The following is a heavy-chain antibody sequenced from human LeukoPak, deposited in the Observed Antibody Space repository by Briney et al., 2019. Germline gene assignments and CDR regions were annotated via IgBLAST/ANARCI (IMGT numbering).Heavy chain of an antibody. CDR3: ARGFYDSSGYSNCFDP. J-gene: IGHJ5*02. CDR1: GDSISSSD. Sequence: SETLSLTCTVSGDSISSSDWSWIRQPPGKTLEWIGYIYYTGTTNYNPSLKSRVTMSIDTSKNQFSLNLNSVTAADTAVYYCARGFYDSSGYSNCFDPWGQGTLVTVSS. V-gene: IGHV4-59*01. CDR2: IYYTGTT. D-gene: IGHD3-22*01.